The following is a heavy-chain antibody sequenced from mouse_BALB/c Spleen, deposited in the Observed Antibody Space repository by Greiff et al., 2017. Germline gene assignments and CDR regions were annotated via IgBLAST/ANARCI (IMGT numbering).Heavy chain of an antibody. CDR1: GYTFTSYW. Sequence: QVQLKQPGAELVKPGAPVKLSCKASGYTFTSYWMNWVKQRPGRGLEWIGRIDPSDSETHYNQKFKDKATLTVDKSSSTAYIQLSSLTSEDSAVYYCARRRDYYGYVGAMDYWGQGTSVTVAS. J-gene: IGHJ4*01. CDR2: IDPSDSET. CDR3: ARRRDYYGYVGAMDY. V-gene: IGHV1-69*02. D-gene: IGHD1-2*01.